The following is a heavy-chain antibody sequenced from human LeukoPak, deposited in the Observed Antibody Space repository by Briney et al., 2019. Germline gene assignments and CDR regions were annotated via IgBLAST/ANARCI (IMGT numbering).Heavy chain of an antibody. Sequence: ASVKVSCKASGYTFTSYGISWVRQAPGQGLEWMGWISAYNGNTNYAQKLQGRVTMTTDTSTSTAYMELRSLRSDDTAVYYCARDRSLLGYCSGTSCLVGWFDPWGQGTLVTVSS. CDR2: ISAYNGNT. D-gene: IGHD2-2*01. CDR3: ARDRSLLGYCSGTSCLVGWFDP. V-gene: IGHV1-18*01. J-gene: IGHJ5*02. CDR1: GYTFTSYG.